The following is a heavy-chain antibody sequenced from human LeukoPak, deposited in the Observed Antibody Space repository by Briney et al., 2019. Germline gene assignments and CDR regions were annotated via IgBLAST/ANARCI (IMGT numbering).Heavy chain of an antibody. D-gene: IGHD2-2*01. Sequence: PGRSLRLSCAASGFTFSSYGMHWVRQAPGKGPEWVAVISYDGSNKYYADSVKGRFTISRDNSKNTLYLQMNSLRAEDTAVYYCAKDLLVVPAAIPDYWGQGTLVTVSS. CDR1: GFTFSSYG. CDR2: ISYDGSNK. CDR3: AKDLLVVPAAIPDY. J-gene: IGHJ4*02. V-gene: IGHV3-30*18.